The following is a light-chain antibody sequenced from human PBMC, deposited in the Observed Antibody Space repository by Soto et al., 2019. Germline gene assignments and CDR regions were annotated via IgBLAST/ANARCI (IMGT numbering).Light chain of an antibody. CDR1: QSVSTYY. Sequence: ETVLTQSPGTPSLSPGERTPLSLRASQSVSTYYLAWYQQKPGQAPRLLIYGTVTRATGIPDRFSGSGSGTDFTLTISRLEPEDFAVYYCQQYSGSVTFGGGTKVDI. J-gene: IGKJ4*01. CDR3: QQYSGSVT. V-gene: IGKV3-20*01. CDR2: GTV.